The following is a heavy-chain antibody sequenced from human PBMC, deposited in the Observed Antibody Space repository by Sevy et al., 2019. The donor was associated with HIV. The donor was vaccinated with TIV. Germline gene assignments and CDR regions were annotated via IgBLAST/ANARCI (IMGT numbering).Heavy chain of an antibody. CDR1: GFTFSSYW. V-gene: IGHV3-7*01. Sequence: GGSLRLSCAASGFTFSSYWMSWVRQAPGKGLEWVANIKQDGSEKYYVDSVKGRFTIPRDKAKDSLYLQMNSLRAEDTAVYYCARHVGRGYDFLSGYPYYYYYGMDVWGQGTTVIVSS. CDR3: ARHVGRGYDFLSGYPYYYYYGMDV. CDR2: IKQDGSEK. J-gene: IGHJ6*02. D-gene: IGHD3-3*01.